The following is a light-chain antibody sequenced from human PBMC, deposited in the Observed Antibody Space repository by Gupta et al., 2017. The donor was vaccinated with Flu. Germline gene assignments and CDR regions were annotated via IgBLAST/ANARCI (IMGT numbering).Light chain of an antibody. CDR2: GAS. J-gene: IGKJ4*01. Sequence: EIVLTQSPGTLSLSPGERATLSCRASQTIISSLLAWYQHKAGQPPRLLIYGASSRATGIPDRFSGSGSGTDFTLTISRLEAEDFAVYYCQQYDRSPLTFGGGTRVEIK. V-gene: IGKV3-20*01. CDR3: QQYDRSPLT. CDR1: QTIISSL.